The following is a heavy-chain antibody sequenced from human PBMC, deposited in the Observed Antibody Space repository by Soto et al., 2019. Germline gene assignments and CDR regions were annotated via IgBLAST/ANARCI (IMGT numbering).Heavy chain of an antibody. D-gene: IGHD7-27*01. CDR1: GFTFSSYG. CDR2: IWYDGSNK. Sequence: QVQLVESGGGVVQPGRSLRLSCAASGFTFSSYGMHWVRQAPGKGLEWVAVIWYDGSNKYYAASVKGRFTISRDNSKNTLYLQLNSLRAADTAVYYCARDHPPDQTGDPANFDYWGQGTLVTVST. V-gene: IGHV3-33*01. J-gene: IGHJ4*02. CDR3: ARDHPPDQTGDPANFDY.